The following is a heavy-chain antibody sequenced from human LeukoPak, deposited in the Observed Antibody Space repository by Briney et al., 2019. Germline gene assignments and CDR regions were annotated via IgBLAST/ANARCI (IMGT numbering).Heavy chain of an antibody. CDR2: ISGSGGST. J-gene: IGHJ4*02. CDR3: ATFLLYCSSTSCYDPLFDY. Sequence: PGGSLRLSCAASGFTFSSYAMSWVRQAPGKGLEWVSAISGSGGSTYYADSVKGRFTISRDNSKNTLYLQMNSLRAEDTAVYYCATFLLYCSSTSCYDPLFDYWGQGTLVTVSS. V-gene: IGHV3-23*01. D-gene: IGHD2-2*01. CDR1: GFTFSSYA.